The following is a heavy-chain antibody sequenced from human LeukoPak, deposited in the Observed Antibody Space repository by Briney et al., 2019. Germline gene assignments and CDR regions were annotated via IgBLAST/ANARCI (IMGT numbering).Heavy chain of an antibody. J-gene: IGHJ4*02. CDR3: AKDIAYSSSWNFDH. V-gene: IGHV3-43D*03. D-gene: IGHD6-13*01. CDR1: GFTFDDYA. CDR2: ISWDGGST. Sequence: GGSLRLSCAASGFTFDDYAMHWVRQAPGKGLEWVSLISWDGGSTYYADSVKGRFTISRDNSKNFLYLQMNSLRAEDTALYYCAKDIAYSSSWNFDHWGQGTLVTVSS.